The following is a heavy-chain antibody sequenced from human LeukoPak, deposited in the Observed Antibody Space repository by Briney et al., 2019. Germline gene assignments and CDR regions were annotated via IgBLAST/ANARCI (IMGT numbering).Heavy chain of an antibody. D-gene: IGHD2-8*01. CDR3: ARDTTEGVLSLDV. V-gene: IGHV3-33*01. Sequence: GGSLRLSCAASGFTFSRSGMHWVRQAPGKGPEWLAVIWYDGSKQYYTESVKGRFTISRDNSKNTLDLQMSSLRVEDTAVYYCARDTTEGVLSLDVWGQGTTVTVSS. CDR1: GFTFSRSG. CDR2: IWYDGSKQ. J-gene: IGHJ6*02.